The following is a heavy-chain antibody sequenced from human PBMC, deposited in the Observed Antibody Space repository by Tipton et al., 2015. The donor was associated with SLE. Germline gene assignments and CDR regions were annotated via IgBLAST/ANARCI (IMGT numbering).Heavy chain of an antibody. CDR1: GGAISRYY. J-gene: IGHJ4*02. D-gene: IGHD5-24*01. V-gene: IGHV4-4*09. CDR3: ARDQGWLQEGFFHY. Sequence: TLSLTCTVSGGAISRYYWSWIRQAPGKGLEWIGYIYSNGSTTYNPSLKSRVSISLDTSRNQVSLKLSSVTASDTAVYYCARDQGWLQEGFFHYWGQGTLVIVSS. CDR2: IYSNGST.